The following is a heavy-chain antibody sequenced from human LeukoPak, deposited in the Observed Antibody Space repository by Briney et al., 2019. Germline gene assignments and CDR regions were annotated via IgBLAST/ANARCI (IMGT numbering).Heavy chain of an antibody. CDR2: SDPNSGAT. CDR3: ARAKPYDNNGYSPELRY. V-gene: IGHV1-2*02. D-gene: IGHD3-22*01. Sequence: ASVTVSCKPSGYTFTSYYIHWLRQAPGQGFEWLGWSDPNSGATKYEHFQGRVTMTWDTSIDTAYMELTRLTSDDTAVYYCARAKPYDNNGYSPELRYWGQGTLVTVSS. J-gene: IGHJ4*02. CDR1: GYTFTSYY.